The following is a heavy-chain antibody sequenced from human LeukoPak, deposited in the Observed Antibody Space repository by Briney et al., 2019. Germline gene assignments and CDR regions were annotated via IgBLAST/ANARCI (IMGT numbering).Heavy chain of an antibody. D-gene: IGHD2-2*02. CDR1: GGSISSGDYY. CDR3: ARVNCSGTSCYSVDY. J-gene: IGHJ4*02. V-gene: IGHV4-30-4*01. Sequence: PSETLSLTCTVSGGSISSGDYYWSWIRQPPGKGLEWIGYIYYSGSTYYNPSLKSRVTISVDTSRNQFSLKLSSVTAADTAVYYCARVNCSGTSCYSVDYWGQGTLVTVSS. CDR2: IYYSGST.